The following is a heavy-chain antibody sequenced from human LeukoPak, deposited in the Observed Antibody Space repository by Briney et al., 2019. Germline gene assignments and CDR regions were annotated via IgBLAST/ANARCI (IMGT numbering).Heavy chain of an antibody. D-gene: IGHD3-10*01. CDR2: IIPIFGTA. Sequence: ASVKVSCKASGGTFSSYAISWVRQAPGQGPEWMGGIIPIFGTASYAQKFQGRVTITTDESTSTAYMELSSLRSEDTAVYYCASCGYYYGSGRAYYYYMDVWGKGTTVTVSS. J-gene: IGHJ6*03. V-gene: IGHV1-69*05. CDR3: ASCGYYYGSGRAYYYYMDV. CDR1: GGTFSSYA.